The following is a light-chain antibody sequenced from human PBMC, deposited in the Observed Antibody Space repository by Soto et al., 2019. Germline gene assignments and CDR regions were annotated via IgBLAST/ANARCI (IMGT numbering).Light chain of an antibody. V-gene: IGLV2-8*01. Sequence: QSALTQPPSASGSPGQSVTSSCTGTSSDVGGYDFVSWYQHHPGKAPKLMIFDVSKRPSGVPDRFSGSKSGNTASLTVSGLQAEDEADYYCSSYEGTNTWVFGGGTKLTVL. CDR3: SSYEGTNTWV. CDR2: DVS. CDR1: SSDVGGYDF. J-gene: IGLJ3*02.